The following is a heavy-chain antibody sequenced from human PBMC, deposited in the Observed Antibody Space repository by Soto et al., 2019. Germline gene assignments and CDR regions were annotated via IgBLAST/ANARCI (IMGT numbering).Heavy chain of an antibody. CDR1: GFTFSNTW. CDR2: IKSKSSGGTT. D-gene: IGHD6-6*01. V-gene: IGHV3-15*01. J-gene: IGHJ4*02. Sequence: EVQLVESGGGLVKPGGSLRLSCAASGFTFSNTWMSWVRQAPGKGLEWVGHIKSKSSGGTTDCAAPVNGRFTISRDDSKDTLYLQMNSLKTEDTAVYYCTTHISARPSNAYYFDYWGQGALVTVSS. CDR3: TTHISARPSNAYYFDY.